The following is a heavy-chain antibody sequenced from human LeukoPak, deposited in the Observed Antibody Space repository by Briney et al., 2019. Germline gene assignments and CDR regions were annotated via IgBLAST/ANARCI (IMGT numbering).Heavy chain of an antibody. D-gene: IGHD3-22*01. CDR2: ISGSGDNT. J-gene: IGHJ4*02. V-gene: IGHV3-23*01. Sequence: SGGSLRLSCAASGFTFASHAMSWVRQAPRKGLEWVSGISGSGDNTYYADSVKGRFTISRDNSKNTLYVQVNSLGTEDTAAYYCAKGSYYDSSGSFYFDYWGQGTLVTVSS. CDR3: AKGSYYDSSGSFYFDY. CDR1: GFTFASHA.